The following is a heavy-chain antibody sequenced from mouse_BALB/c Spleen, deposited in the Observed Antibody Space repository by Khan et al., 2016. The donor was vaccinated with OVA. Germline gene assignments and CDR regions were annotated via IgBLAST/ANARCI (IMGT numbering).Heavy chain of an antibody. V-gene: IGHV1S136*01. D-gene: IGHD2-14*01. CDR3: ARIYRSDVYFDY. CDR2: IYPYNDGT. CDR1: GYTFTSYV. Sequence: VQLQQSGPELVKPGASVKMSCKASGYTFTSYVIHWVKQKPGQGLEWIGYIYPYNDGTKYNEKFKGKATLTSDQSSSTAYMELSSLTSENSAVYYCARIYRSDVYFDYWGQGTTLTVSS. J-gene: IGHJ2*01.